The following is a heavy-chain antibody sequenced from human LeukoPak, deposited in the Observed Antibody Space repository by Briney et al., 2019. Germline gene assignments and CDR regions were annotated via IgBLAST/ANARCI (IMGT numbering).Heavy chain of an antibody. CDR3: AKVGRYYYDSSGYFDY. CDR1: GFTFSSYG. V-gene: IGHV3-30*18. Sequence: SGGSLTLSCAASGFTFSSYGMRWVRQAPGKGLEWVAVISYDGSNKYYADSMKGRFTISRDNSKNTLYLQMNSLRAEDTAVYYCAKVGRYYYDSSGYFDYWGKGTLVSFSS. J-gene: IGHJ4*02. CDR2: ISYDGSNK. D-gene: IGHD3-22*01.